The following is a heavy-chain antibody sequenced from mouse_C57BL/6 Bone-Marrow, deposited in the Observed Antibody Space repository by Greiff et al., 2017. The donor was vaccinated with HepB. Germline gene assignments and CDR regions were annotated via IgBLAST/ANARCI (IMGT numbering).Heavy chain of an antibody. D-gene: IGHD1-1*01. CDR3: VRLGNYYGSSYHWYFDV. CDR1: GFSFNTYA. CDR2: IRSKSNNYAT. V-gene: IGHV10-1*01. J-gene: IGHJ1*03. Sequence: EVKLVESGGGLVQPKGSLKLSCAASGFSFNTYAMNWVRQAPGKGLEWVARIRSKSNNYATYYADSVKDRFTISRDDSESMLYLQMNNLKTEDTAMYYCVRLGNYYGSSYHWYFDVWGTGTTVTVSS.